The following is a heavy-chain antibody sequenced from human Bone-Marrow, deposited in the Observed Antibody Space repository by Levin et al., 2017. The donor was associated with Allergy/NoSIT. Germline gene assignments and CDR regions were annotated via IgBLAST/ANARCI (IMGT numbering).Heavy chain of an antibody. Sequence: PGGSLRLSCVVSGFSASDHWMHWVRQAPGKGPVWVARINTYGLEASYADTAQGRFVISKDNGKNTVYLQMNSLRVEDSAVYYCTRDLVMGSGSLDYWGQGTLVTVSS. CDR1: GFSASDHW. CDR3: TRDLVMGSGSLDY. D-gene: IGHD3-10*01. J-gene: IGHJ4*02. CDR2: INTYGLEA. V-gene: IGHV3-74*01.